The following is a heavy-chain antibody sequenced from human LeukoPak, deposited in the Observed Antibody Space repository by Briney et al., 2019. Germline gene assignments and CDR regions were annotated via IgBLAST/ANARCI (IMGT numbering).Heavy chain of an antibody. Sequence: GASVKDSCKASGYTFTSYDINWVRQATGQGLEWMGWMNPNSGNTGYAQKFQGRVTITRNTSISTAYMELSRLRSDDTAVYYCARDGDAFDIWGQGTMVTVSS. V-gene: IGHV1-8*03. CDR1: GYTFTSYD. CDR3: ARDGDAFDI. J-gene: IGHJ3*02. CDR2: MNPNSGNT.